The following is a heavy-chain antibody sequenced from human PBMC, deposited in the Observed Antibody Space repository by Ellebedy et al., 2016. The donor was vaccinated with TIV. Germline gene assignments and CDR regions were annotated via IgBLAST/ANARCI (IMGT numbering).Heavy chain of an antibody. V-gene: IGHV1-69*13. CDR3: ARGGDTAVAGNFDY. Sequence: AASVKVSCKASGGTFSSYAISWVRQAPGQGLEWMGGIIPIFGTANYAQKFQGRVTITADESTSTAYMELSSLRSEDTAVYYCARGGDTAVAGNFDYWGQGTLVTVSS. J-gene: IGHJ4*02. CDR1: GGTFSSYA. CDR2: IIPIFGTA. D-gene: IGHD6-19*01.